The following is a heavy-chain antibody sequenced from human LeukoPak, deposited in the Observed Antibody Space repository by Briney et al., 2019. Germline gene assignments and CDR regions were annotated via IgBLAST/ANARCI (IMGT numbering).Heavy chain of an antibody. CDR1: GFTFSSYG. Sequence: GRSLRLSCAASGFTFSSYGMHWVRQAPGKGLEWVAVISYDGKNMYYADSVKGRFTISRDNSKNTLYLQMNSLRAEDTAVYYCASYEILTGYHSPFDYWGQGSLVTVSS. J-gene: IGHJ4*02. CDR2: ISYDGKNM. D-gene: IGHD3-9*01. V-gene: IGHV3-30*03. CDR3: ASYEILTGYHSPFDY.